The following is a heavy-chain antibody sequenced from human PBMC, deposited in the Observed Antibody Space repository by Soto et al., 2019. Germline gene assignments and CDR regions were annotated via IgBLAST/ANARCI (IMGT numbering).Heavy chain of an antibody. CDR3: ARLVTTKIDY. CDR1: GGSISSSSYY. J-gene: IGHJ4*02. D-gene: IGHD4-17*01. Sequence: KTSETLSLTCTVSGGSISSSSYYWGWIRQPPGKGLEWIGGIYYSGSTYYNPSLKSRVTISVDTSKNQFSLKLSSVTAADTAVYYCARLVTTKIDYWGQGTLVTVSS. CDR2: IYYSGST. V-gene: IGHV4-39*01.